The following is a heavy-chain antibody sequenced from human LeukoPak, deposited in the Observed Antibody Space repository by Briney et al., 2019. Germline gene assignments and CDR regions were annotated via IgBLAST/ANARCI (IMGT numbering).Heavy chain of an antibody. CDR2: INHSGST. CDR1: GGSFSGYY. J-gene: IGHJ5*02. CDR3: AGGIVVAPAAQYFNWFDP. Sequence: SETLSLTCAVYGGSFSGYYWSWIRQPPRKGLEWIGEINHSGSTNYNPSLKSRVTISVDTSKNQFSLKLSSVTAADTAVYYRAGGIVVAPAAQYFNWFDPWGQGTLVTVSS. D-gene: IGHD2-2*01. V-gene: IGHV4-34*01.